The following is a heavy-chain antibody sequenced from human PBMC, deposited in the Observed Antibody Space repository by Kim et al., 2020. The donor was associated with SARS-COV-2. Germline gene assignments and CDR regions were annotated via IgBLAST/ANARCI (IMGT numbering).Heavy chain of an antibody. J-gene: IGHJ6*02. CDR2: ISYDGSNK. CDR3: ARDMIAAAGTPPDV. V-gene: IGHV3-33*05. Sequence: GGSLRLSCAASGFTFSSYGMHWVRQAPGKGLEWVAVISYDGSNKYYADSVKGRFTISRDNSKNTLYLQMNSLRAEDTAVYYCARDMIAAAGTPPDVWGQGTTVTVSS. D-gene: IGHD6-13*01. CDR1: GFTFSSYG.